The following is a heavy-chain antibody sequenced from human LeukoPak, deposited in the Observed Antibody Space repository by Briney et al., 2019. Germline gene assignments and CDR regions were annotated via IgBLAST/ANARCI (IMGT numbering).Heavy chain of an antibody. Sequence: ASVKVSCKASGYTFTSYGISWVRQAPGQELEWMGWISAYNGNTNYAQKLQGRVTMTTDTSTSTAYMELRSLRSDDTAVYYCARELGAGEDHAEYFQHWGQGTLVTVSS. CDR2: ISAYNGNT. CDR3: ARELGAGEDHAEYFQH. CDR1: GYTFTSYG. D-gene: IGHD1-26*01. V-gene: IGHV1-18*01. J-gene: IGHJ1*01.